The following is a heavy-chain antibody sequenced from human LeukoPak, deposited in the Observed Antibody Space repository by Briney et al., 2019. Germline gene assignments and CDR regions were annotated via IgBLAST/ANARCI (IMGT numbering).Heavy chain of an antibody. CDR3: ARSPLGYCTNGVCYTGPYGMDV. V-gene: IGHV1-69*13. CDR1: GGTFSSYA. J-gene: IGHJ6*02. D-gene: IGHD2-8*01. CDR2: IIPIFGTA. Sequence: SVKVSCKASGGTFSSYAISWVRQAPGQGLEWMGGIIPIFGTANYAQKFQGRVTITADESTSTAYMELSSLRSEDTAVYYCARSPLGYCTNGVCYTGPYGMDVWGQGTTVTVSS.